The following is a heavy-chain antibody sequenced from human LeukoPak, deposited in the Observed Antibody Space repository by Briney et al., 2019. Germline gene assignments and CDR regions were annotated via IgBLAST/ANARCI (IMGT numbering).Heavy chain of an antibody. V-gene: IGHV1-18*01. J-gene: IGHJ3*02. Sequence: ASVKVSCKASGYTFSSYDINWVRQATGQGLEWMGWISAYNGNTNYAQKLQGRVTMTTDTSTSTAYMELRSLRSDDTAVYYCARAPDYSSGWYFADAFDIWGQGTMVTVSS. D-gene: IGHD6-19*01. CDR2: ISAYNGNT. CDR3: ARAPDYSSGWYFADAFDI. CDR1: GYTFSSYD.